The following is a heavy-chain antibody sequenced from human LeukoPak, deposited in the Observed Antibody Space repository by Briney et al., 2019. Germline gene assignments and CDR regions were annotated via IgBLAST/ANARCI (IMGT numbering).Heavy chain of an antibody. Sequence: PSETLSLTCAVYGGPFSGYYWSWIRQPPGKGLERIGYIYYSGSTNYNPSLKSRVTISVDTSKNQFSLKLSSVTAADTAVYYCARGSASYSSGWYLGYWGQGTLVTVSS. CDR3: ARGSASYSSGWYLGY. D-gene: IGHD6-19*01. CDR2: IYYSGST. CDR1: GGPFSGYY. J-gene: IGHJ4*02. V-gene: IGHV4-59*01.